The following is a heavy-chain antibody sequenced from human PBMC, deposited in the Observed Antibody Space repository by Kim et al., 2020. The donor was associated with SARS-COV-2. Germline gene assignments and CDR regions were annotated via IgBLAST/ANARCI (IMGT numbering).Heavy chain of an antibody. V-gene: IGHV2-5*02. D-gene: IGHD3-3*01. J-gene: IGHJ5*02. CDR2: IYWDDDK. CDR3: AHNPHYDFWSVNGHNWFDP. Sequence: SGPTLVKPTQTLTLTCTFSGFSLSTSGVGVGWIRQPPGKALEWLALIYWDDDKRYSPSLKSRLTITKDTSKNQVVLTMTNMDPVDTATYYCAHNPHYDFWSVNGHNWFDPWGQGTLVTVSS. CDR1: GFSLSTSGVG.